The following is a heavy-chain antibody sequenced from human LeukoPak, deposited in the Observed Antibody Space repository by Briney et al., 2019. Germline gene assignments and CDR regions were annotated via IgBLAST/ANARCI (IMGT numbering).Heavy chain of an antibody. CDR2: IYSGGST. Sequence: GGSLRLSCAASGFIVSNNYMSWVRQAPGKGLEWVSVIYSGGSTYYADSVKGRFTISRDNSKNTLYLQMNSLRAEDTAVYYCAKGIVVVISGNAFDIWGQGTMVTVSS. D-gene: IGHD3-22*01. V-gene: IGHV3-53*01. CDR1: GFIVSNNY. CDR3: AKGIVVVISGNAFDI. J-gene: IGHJ3*02.